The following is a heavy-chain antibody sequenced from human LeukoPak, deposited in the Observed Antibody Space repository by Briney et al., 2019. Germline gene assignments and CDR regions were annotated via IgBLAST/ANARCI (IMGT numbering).Heavy chain of an antibody. J-gene: IGHJ5*02. CDR1: GCTFTGYY. CDR2: INPNSGGT. CDR3: AREEVVGGGWFDP. Sequence: GASVKVSCKASGCTFTGYYMHWVRQAPGQGLEWMGWINPNSGGTNYAQKFQGRVTMTRDTSISTAYMELSRLRSDDTAVYYCAREEVVGGGWFDPWGQGTLVTVSS. V-gene: IGHV1-2*02. D-gene: IGHD2-15*01.